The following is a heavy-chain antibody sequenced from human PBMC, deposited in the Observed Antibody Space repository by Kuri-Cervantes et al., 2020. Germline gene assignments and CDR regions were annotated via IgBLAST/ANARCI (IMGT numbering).Heavy chain of an antibody. V-gene: IGHV3-30*03. CDR3: ARVGRLGQARGGSWFDP. J-gene: IGHJ5*02. CDR2: ISYDGSNK. D-gene: IGHD3-10*01. Sequence: GESLKISCAASGFTFSSYGMHWVRQAPGKGLEWVAVISYDGSNKYYADSVKGRFTISRDNSKNTLYLRMNSLRADDTAVYYCARVGRLGQARGGSWFDPWGQGTLVTVSS. CDR1: GFTFSSYG.